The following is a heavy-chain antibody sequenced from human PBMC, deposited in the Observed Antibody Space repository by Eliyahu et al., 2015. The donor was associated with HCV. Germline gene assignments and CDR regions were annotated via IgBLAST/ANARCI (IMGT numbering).Heavy chain of an antibody. CDR3: ARSSGILRWPFDY. D-gene: IGHD4-23*01. Sequence: QLQLQESGPGLVKSSGTLSLTCTVSGGSLGGGWSSWGWVRQPPGKGLEWIGTIYQSGSTYYNPSLKSRLTISIDTSKNQFFLNLTSVTAADTAVYYCARSSGILRWPFDYWGQGTLVTVSS. CDR1: GGSLGGGWSS. CDR2: IYQSGST. J-gene: IGHJ4*02. V-gene: IGHV4-39*01.